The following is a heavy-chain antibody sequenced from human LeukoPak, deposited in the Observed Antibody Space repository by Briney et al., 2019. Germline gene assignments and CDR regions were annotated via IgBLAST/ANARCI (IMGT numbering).Heavy chain of an antibody. V-gene: IGHV3-7*01. CDR2: IKQDGSEK. CDR1: GFTFSGYW. D-gene: IGHD2-8*01. CDR3: ARVLSASVARTYGSYYYYYYMDV. Sequence: GGSLRLSCAASGFTFSGYWMTWLRQAPGKGLEWVANIKQDGSEKYSVVAVKGRFTISRDNAKNSLYMQMNSLRAEDTAVYCCARVLSASVARTYGSYYYYYYMDVGGKGNTVSVSS. J-gene: IGHJ6*03.